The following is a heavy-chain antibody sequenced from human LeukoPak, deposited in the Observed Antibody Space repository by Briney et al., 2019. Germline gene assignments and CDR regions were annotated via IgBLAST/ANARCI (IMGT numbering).Heavy chain of an antibody. CDR2: IYYSGST. CDR1: GGSISSGGYY. Sequence: SQTLSLTCPVSGGSISSGGYYWSWIRQHPGKGLEWIGYIYYSGSTYYNPSLKSRVTISVDTSKTQFSLKLSSVTAADTAVYYCAREYVDYYDSSATWGQGTLVTVSS. CDR3: AREYVDYYDSSAT. J-gene: IGHJ4*02. D-gene: IGHD3-22*01. V-gene: IGHV4-31*03.